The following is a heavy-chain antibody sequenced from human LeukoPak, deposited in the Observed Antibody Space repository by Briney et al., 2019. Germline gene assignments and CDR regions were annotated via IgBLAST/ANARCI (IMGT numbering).Heavy chain of an antibody. V-gene: IGHV1-69*06. D-gene: IGHD4-17*01. CDR1: GGTFSSYA. CDR3: ALGKSGDYVPRPLDY. CDR2: IIPIFGTA. J-gene: IGHJ4*02. Sequence: SVKVSCKASGGTFSSYAISWVRQAPGQGLEWMGRIIPIFGTANYAQKFQGRVTITADKSTSTAYMELSSLRSEDTAVYYCALGKSGDYVPRPLDYWGQGTLVTVSS.